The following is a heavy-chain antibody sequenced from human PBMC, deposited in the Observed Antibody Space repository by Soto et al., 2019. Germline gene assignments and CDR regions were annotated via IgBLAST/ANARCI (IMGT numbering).Heavy chain of an antibody. CDR1: GFTFSGSA. V-gene: IGHV3-73*02. CDR3: TRPIAAAGDSYYYYGMDV. D-gene: IGHD6-13*01. J-gene: IGHJ6*02. CDR2: VRTKANSYAT. Sequence: EVQLVESGGGLVQPGGSLKLSCAASGFTFSGSAMLWVRQASGKGLEWVGRVRTKANSYATAYAASVKGRFTISRDDSKSTAFLQMNSLKTEDTAVYYCTRPIAAAGDSYYYYGMDVWGQGTTVTVSS.